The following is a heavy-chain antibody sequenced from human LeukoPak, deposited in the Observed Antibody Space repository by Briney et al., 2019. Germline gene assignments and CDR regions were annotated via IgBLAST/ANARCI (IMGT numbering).Heavy chain of an antibody. Sequence: PGGSLRLSCAASRFTFSSYAMSWVRQAPGKGLEWVSAISGSGGSTYYADSVKGRFTISRDNSKNTLYLQMNSLRAEDTAVYYCAKGGLIVATIEEGYYFDYWGQGTLVTVSS. CDR2: ISGSGGST. D-gene: IGHD5-12*01. CDR3: AKGGLIVATIEEGYYFDY. J-gene: IGHJ4*02. CDR1: RFTFSSYA. V-gene: IGHV3-23*01.